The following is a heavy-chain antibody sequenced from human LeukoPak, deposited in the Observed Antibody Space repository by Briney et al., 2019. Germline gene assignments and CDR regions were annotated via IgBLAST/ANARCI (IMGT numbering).Heavy chain of an antibody. CDR3: ARNVVSVSKN. Sequence: SETLSLSCTVSGDSITPKYCNWIRQPPGKELEWTGYITYSVSTKYSPSLESRVTMSVDTSKNQLSLNLDSVTAADTAVYYCARNVVSVSKNRGHGTLGTVSS. V-gene: IGHV4-59*01. J-gene: IGHJ4*03. CDR1: GDSITPKY. CDR2: ITYSVST. D-gene: IGHD4-11*01.